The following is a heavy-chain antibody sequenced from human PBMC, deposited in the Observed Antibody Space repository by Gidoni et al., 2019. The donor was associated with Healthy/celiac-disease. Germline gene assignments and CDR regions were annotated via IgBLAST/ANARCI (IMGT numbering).Heavy chain of an antibody. Sequence: QVQLQQWGAGLLKPSETLSLTCAVYGGSFSGYSCRWIRQPPGKGLEWIGEINHSGSTNYNPSLKSRVTISVDTSKNQFSLKLSSVTAADTAVYYCARVPSAVAGDYYYYYYGMDVWGQGTTVTVSS. D-gene: IGHD6-19*01. CDR2: INHSGST. V-gene: IGHV4-34*01. J-gene: IGHJ6*02. CDR1: GGSFSGYS. CDR3: ARVPSAVAGDYYYYYYGMDV.